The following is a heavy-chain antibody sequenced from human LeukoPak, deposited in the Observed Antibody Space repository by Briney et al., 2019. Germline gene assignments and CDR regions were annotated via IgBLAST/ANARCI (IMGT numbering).Heavy chain of an antibody. V-gene: IGHV4-31*03. D-gene: IGHD2-8*02. CDR2: IYYSGST. CDR1: GGSISSGGYY. J-gene: IGHJ1*01. CDR3: ARSGGLGGYFQH. Sequence: ASETLSLTCTVSGGSISSGGYYWSWVRQHPGKGLEWIGYIYYSGSTYYNPSLKSRVTISVDTSKNQFSLKLSSVTAADTAVYYCARSGGLGGYFQHWGQGTLVTVSS.